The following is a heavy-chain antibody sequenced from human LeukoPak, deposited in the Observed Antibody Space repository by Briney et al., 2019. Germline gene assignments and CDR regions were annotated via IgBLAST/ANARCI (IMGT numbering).Heavy chain of an antibody. CDR2: IRSKAYGGTT. V-gene: IGHV3-49*04. D-gene: IGHD2-2*01. CDR1: GFTFGDYA. J-gene: IGHJ5*02. Sequence: GGSLRLSCTASGFTFGDYAMSWVRQAPGKGLEWVGFIRSKAYGGTTEYAASVKGRFTISRDDSKSIAYLQMNSLKTEDTAVYYCTRAQGPDIVVVPAHGGWFDPWGQGTLVTVSS. CDR3: TRAQGPDIVVVPAHGGWFDP.